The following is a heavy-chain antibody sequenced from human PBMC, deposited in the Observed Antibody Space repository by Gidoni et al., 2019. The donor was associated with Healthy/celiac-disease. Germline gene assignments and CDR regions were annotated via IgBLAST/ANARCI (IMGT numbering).Heavy chain of an antibody. Sequence: EVQLLESGGGLVQPGGSLRLSCAASGFTFSSYAMSWVRQAPGKGLEWVSAISGSGGSTYYADSVKGRFTISRDNSKNTLYLQMNSLRAEDTAVYYCANIVGATRGGNYFDYWGQGTLVTVSS. CDR2: ISGSGGST. V-gene: IGHV3-23*01. J-gene: IGHJ4*02. CDR1: GFTFSSYA. CDR3: ANIVGATRGGNYFDY. D-gene: IGHD1-26*01.